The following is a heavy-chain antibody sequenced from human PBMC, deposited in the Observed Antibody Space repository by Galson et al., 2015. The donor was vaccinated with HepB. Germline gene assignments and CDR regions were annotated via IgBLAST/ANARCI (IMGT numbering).Heavy chain of an antibody. CDR2: IYYSGRT. D-gene: IGHD3-10*01. CDR1: GGSISSSTYY. J-gene: IGHJ3*02. V-gene: IGHV4-39*01. CDR3: AGPRVSITVLRGVPADAFDI. Sequence: SETLSLTCTVSGGSISSSTYYWGWIRQPPGKGLEWIGSIYYSGRTYYNPSLKSRVTISVDTSKNQFSLKLSSVTAADTALYYCAGPRVSITVLRGVPADAFDIWGQGTMVTVSS.